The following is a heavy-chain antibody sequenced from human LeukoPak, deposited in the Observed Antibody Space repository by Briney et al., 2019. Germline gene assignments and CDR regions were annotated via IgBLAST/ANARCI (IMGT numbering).Heavy chain of an antibody. Sequence: PGGSLRLSXAASGFPFSSYAMSWVRQAPGKGLEWVSGISASGGRADYADSVKGRCTISRDNSKSTLYLQMNSLTAEDTAVYYCAKGGLPAANYYYYMDVWGKGATVTVSS. CDR2: ISASGGRA. D-gene: IGHD2-2*01. J-gene: IGHJ6*03. V-gene: IGHV3-23*01. CDR3: AKGGLPAANYYYYMDV. CDR1: GFPFSSYA.